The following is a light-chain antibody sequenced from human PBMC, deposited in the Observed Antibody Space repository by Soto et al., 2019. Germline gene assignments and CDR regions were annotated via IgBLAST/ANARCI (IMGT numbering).Light chain of an antibody. CDR2: GAS. CDR1: QSVSSN. V-gene: IGKV3-15*01. Sequence: EIVMTQSPATLSVSPGERATLSCRASQSVSSNLAWYQQKPGQAPRLLIYGASTRATGIPARFSGSGSGTECTLTISSLQSEEFAVYYCQQYNNLPQTFGQGTKVEIK. J-gene: IGKJ1*01. CDR3: QQYNNLPQT.